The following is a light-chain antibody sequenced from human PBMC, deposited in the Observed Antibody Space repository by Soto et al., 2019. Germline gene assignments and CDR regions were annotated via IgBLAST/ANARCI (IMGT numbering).Light chain of an antibody. CDR1: QGVSSY. V-gene: IGKV3-11*01. Sequence: EIVLTQSPATLSLSPGERATLSYRASQGVSSYLAWYQQKPGHAPRLLIYDASNRATGIPARFSGSGSGTDFTLTINSLEPEDFAVYYCQQRANWPLTFGGGTKVEIK. CDR3: QQRANWPLT. CDR2: DAS. J-gene: IGKJ4*01.